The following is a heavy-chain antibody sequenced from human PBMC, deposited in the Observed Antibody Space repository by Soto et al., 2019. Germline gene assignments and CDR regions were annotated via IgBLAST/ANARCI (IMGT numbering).Heavy chain of an antibody. CDR3: AKVTKRAAAGRYEYYKYGMDV. D-gene: IGHD6-13*01. Sequence: PGGSLRLSCAASGFAFSTYAMTWVRQAPGKGLKWVSVISGSGGSSYYAASVKGRFTISRDNSKNTLYLQMNGLRAEDTALYYCAKVTKRAAAGRYEYYKYGMDVWGQGTTVTVSS. V-gene: IGHV3-23*01. CDR2: ISGSGGSS. CDR1: GFAFSTYA. J-gene: IGHJ6*02.